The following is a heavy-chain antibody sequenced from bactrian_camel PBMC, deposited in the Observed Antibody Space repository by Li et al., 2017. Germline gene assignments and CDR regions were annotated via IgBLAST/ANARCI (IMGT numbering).Heavy chain of an antibody. Sequence: VQLVESGGGLVQPGGSLSLSCAASGFTFSSYAMNWVRQAPGKGLEWVSTINSAGGSTYYADSVKGRFAISRDNAKNTVYLQMNSLKPEDTALYYCSVATTPATFNYWGQGTQVTVS. V-gene: IGHV3S40*01. D-gene: IGHD5*01. J-gene: IGHJ4*01. CDR3: SVATTPATFNY. CDR1: GFTFSSYA. CDR2: INSAGGST.